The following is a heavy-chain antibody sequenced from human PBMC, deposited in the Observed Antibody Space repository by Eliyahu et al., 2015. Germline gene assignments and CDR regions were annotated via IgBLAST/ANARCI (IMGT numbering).Heavy chain of an antibody. V-gene: IGHV4-4*08. J-gene: IGHJ4*02. CDR3: ARVRSRDGRQPFDS. CDR1: GDSMNTYY. D-gene: IGHD5-24*01. Sequence: QVQLQESGPGLVKTSETLSLTCNVXGDSMNTYYWSWIRQPPGKGLEWIGYIYSSGSPQHNTSLKSRLSISLDKSKSQFSLRLASVTAADTAVYFCARVRSRDGRQPFDSWGQGTLVTVSS. CDR2: IYSSGSP.